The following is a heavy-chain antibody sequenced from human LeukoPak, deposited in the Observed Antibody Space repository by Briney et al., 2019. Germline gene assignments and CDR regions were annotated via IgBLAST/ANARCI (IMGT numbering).Heavy chain of an antibody. V-gene: IGHV4-59*01. CDR3: ARSAYFDSSGFYTGQAESFHQ. J-gene: IGHJ1*01. CDR1: GDSMTTYY. Sequence: PSETLSLTCTVSGDSMTTYYWSWVRQPPGKGLEWIGYMFHTGSANYNPSLKSRVSFSIDTSKNVFSLNLTSVPAADTAVYFCARSAYFDSSGFYTGQAESFHQWGQGTLVTASP. D-gene: IGHD3-22*01. CDR2: MFHTGSA.